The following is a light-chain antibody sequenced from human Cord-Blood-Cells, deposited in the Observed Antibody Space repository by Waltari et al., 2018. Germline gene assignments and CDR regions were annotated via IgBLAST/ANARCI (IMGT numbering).Light chain of an antibody. Sequence: SYELTQPPSVSVSPGQTASITCSGDKLGDKYACWYQQKPGQSPVLFIYQESKRPSGIPERFSGSNSGNTATLTISGTQAMDEADYYCQAWDSSTVVFGGGTKLTVL. V-gene: IGLV3-1*01. J-gene: IGLJ2*01. CDR1: KLGDKY. CDR2: QES. CDR3: QAWDSSTVV.